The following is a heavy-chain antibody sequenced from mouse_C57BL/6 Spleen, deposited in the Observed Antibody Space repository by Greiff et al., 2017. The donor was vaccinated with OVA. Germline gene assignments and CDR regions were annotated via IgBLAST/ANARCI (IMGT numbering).Heavy chain of an antibody. CDR1: GFTFSSYA. J-gene: IGHJ4*01. CDR3: ARDMDYSNYAMDY. CDR2: ISDGGSYT. V-gene: IGHV5-4*01. D-gene: IGHD2-5*01. Sequence: EVQRVESGGGLVKPGGSLKLSCAASGFTFSSYAMSWVRQTPEKRLEWVATISDGGSYTYYPDNVKGRFTISRDNAKNNLYLQMSHLKSEDTAMYYCARDMDYSNYAMDYWGQGTSVTVSS.